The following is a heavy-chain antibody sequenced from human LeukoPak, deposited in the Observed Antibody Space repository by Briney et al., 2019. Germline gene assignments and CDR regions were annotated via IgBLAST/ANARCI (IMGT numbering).Heavy chain of an antibody. D-gene: IGHD3-3*01. V-gene: IGHV3-64*01. J-gene: IGHJ4*02. CDR2: ISSNGGST. CDR1: GFTFSIYA. CDR3: ARSGFLEWYSFDY. Sequence: GGSLRLSCAASGFTFSIYAMHWVRQAPGKGLEYVSAISSNGGSTYYANSVKGRFTISRDNSKNTLYLQMGSLRAEDMAVYYCARSGFLEWYSFDYWGQGTLVTVSS.